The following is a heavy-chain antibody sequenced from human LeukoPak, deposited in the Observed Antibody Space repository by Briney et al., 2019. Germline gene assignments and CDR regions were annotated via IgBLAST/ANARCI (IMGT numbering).Heavy chain of an antibody. CDR3: ARVRPVTTPGYYYYYGMDV. J-gene: IGHJ6*02. V-gene: IGHV3-30*14. CDR1: GFTFSSYA. Sequence: HPEGSLRLSCAASGFTFSSYAMHWVRQAPGKGLEWVAVISYDGSNKYYADSVKGRFTISRDNSKNTLYLQMNSLRAEDTAVYYCARVRPVTTPGYYYYYGMDVRGQGTTVTVSS. CDR2: ISYDGSNK. D-gene: IGHD4-17*01.